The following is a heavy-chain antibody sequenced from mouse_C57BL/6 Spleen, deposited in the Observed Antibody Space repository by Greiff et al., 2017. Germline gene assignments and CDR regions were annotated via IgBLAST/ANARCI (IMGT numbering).Heavy chain of an antibody. Sequence: VQLQQSGPVLVKPGASVKMSCKASGYTFTDYYLNWVKQSHGKGLEWIGGINPYNGGTSYNQKFKGKATLTVDKSSSTAYMELNSLTSEDSAVYYCARGADSSGYVDYWGQGTTLTVSS. CDR2: INPYNGGT. CDR1: GYTFTDYY. CDR3: ARGADSSGYVDY. V-gene: IGHV1-19*01. J-gene: IGHJ2*01. D-gene: IGHD3-2*02.